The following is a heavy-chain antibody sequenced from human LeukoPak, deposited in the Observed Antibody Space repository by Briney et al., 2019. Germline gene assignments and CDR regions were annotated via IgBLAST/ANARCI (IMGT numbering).Heavy chain of an antibody. J-gene: IGHJ4*02. CDR1: GGSISSHY. V-gene: IGHV4-59*08. D-gene: IGHD2-2*01. CDR3: ARADCSSTSCYLDY. Sequence: SETLSLTCTVSGGSISSHYWYWVRQAPGKGLEWIGYIFDSRTTNYNPSLKSRVTISVDTSKNQFSLKLSSVTAADTAVYYCARADCSSTSCYLDYWGQGTLVTVSS. CDR2: IFDSRTT.